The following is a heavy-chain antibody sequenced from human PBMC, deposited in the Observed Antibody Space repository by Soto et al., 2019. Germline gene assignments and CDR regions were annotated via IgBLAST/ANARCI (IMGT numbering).Heavy chain of an antibody. J-gene: IGHJ4*02. D-gene: IGHD1-26*01. Sequence: GASVKVSCKASGYTFTNYGISWVRQAPGQGLEWMGWISPYNRNTHYAQNLQDRVTMTTDTSTSTAYMELRSLRSDDTAVYYCARGGSHDRPYDYWGQGTLVTVSS. CDR1: GYTFTNYG. V-gene: IGHV1-18*04. CDR3: ARGGSHDRPYDY. CDR2: ISPYNRNT.